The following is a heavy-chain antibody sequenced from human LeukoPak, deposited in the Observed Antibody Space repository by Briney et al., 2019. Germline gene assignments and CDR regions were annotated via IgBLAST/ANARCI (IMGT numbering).Heavy chain of an antibody. J-gene: IGHJ6*03. D-gene: IGHD1-26*01. CDR3: ARESGSYYWRGSYYYYYMDV. V-gene: IGHV4-59*12. Sequence: SEALSLTCTVSGGSISSYYWSWIRQPPGKGLEWIGYIYYSGSTYYNPSLKSRVTISVDTSKNQFSLKLSSVTAADTAVYYCARESGSYYWRGSYYYYYMDVWGKGTTVTVSS. CDR2: IYYSGST. CDR1: GGSISSYY.